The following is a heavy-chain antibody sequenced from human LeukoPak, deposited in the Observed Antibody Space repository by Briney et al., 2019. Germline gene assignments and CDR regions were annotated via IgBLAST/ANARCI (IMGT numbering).Heavy chain of an antibody. D-gene: IGHD2-15*01. CDR3: AREGYCDRGTCNNWFDP. CDR1: GGSISGFY. Sequence: SETLSLTCTVSGGSISGFYWSWIRQPPGKGLEWIGYIYSCGSTNYSPSFRSRVTMSVDTSENQFSLKLTSVTTADTAVYYRAREGYCDRGTCNNWFDPWGQGTLVTVSS. V-gene: IGHV4-59*01. J-gene: IGHJ5*02. CDR2: IYSCGST.